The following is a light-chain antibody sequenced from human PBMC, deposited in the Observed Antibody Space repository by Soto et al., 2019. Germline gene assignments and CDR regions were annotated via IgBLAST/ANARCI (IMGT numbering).Light chain of an antibody. V-gene: IGKV3-11*01. Sequence: EIVLTQSPATLSLSPGERATLSCRASQSVRGYLAWYQQKPGQAPRLLICDASYRVTGLPARFSGSGSGTDFTLTISSLEPEDFAVYYCQQRSDWPLTFGGGTKVDIK. J-gene: IGKJ4*01. CDR1: QSVRGY. CDR2: DAS. CDR3: QQRSDWPLT.